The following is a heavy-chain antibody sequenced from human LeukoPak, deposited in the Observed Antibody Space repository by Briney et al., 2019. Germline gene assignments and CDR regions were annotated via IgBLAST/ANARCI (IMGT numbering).Heavy chain of an antibody. CDR1: GFTFSSYA. CDR3: ARVRYGELDV. Sequence: HPGGSLRLSCAASGFTFSSYAMSWVRQAPGKGLEWVSSMSGSGGSTYYADSVKGRFTISRDDSKNTLYLQMNSLRAEDTAVYYCARVRYGELDVWGHGTTVTVSS. CDR2: MSGSGGST. V-gene: IGHV3-23*01. J-gene: IGHJ6*02. D-gene: IGHD4-17*01.